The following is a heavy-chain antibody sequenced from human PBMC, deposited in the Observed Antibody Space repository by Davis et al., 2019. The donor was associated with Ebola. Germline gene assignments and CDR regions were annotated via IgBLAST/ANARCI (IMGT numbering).Heavy chain of an antibody. J-gene: IGHJ6*02. V-gene: IGHV3-30*03. CDR1: GFTFSSYG. Sequence: GESLKISCAASGFTFSSYGMHWVRQAPGKGLEWVAVISYDGSNKYYADSVKGRFTISRDNAKNSLYLQMNSLRAEDTAVYYCARGTYPLYYYGMDVWGQGTTVTVSS. CDR3: ARGTYPLYYYGMDV. D-gene: IGHD2-8*01. CDR2: ISYDGSNK.